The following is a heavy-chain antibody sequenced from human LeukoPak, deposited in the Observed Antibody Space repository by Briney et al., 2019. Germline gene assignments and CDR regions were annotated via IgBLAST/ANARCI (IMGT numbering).Heavy chain of an antibody. D-gene: IGHD2-15*01. CDR3: VRAGPAAPLDY. CDR2: INPKSGAT. J-gene: IGHJ4*02. V-gene: IGHV1-2*02. Sequence: ASMKVSCKASGYSFTDYYIHWVRQAPGQGFEWMGWINPKSGATDYSQKFQGRVTLTRDTSIAAAYMELSNLRSDDTAVYHCVRAGPAAPLDYWGQGTLVTVSP. CDR1: GYSFTDYY.